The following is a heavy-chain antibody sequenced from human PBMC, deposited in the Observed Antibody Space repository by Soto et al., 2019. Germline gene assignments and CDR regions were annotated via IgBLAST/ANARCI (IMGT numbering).Heavy chain of an antibody. D-gene: IGHD3-3*01. CDR2: IYSSGST. V-gene: IGHV4-4*07. J-gene: IGHJ5*02. Sequence: QVHLQESGPGLVKPSETLSLTCTVSSGAISTYYWTWIRQPAGKGLEWMGRIYSSGSTKYNPSLQRQVTMSLATSKNQFSLRLTSVTAADTAVYYCARGQRFPDWFDPWGQGTLVTVSS. CDR1: SGAISTYY. CDR3: ARGQRFPDWFDP.